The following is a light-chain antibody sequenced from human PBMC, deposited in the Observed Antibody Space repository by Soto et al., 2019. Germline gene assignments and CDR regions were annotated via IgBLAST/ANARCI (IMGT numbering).Light chain of an antibody. Sequence: QSVLTHPPSASGTPGQRVTISCSGSSSNIEANLVHWYQHLPGASPRLLIFNNDQRPSGVPDRFSASKSGTPASLAISGLRSEDEADYYCTATDDRLTGPVFGGGTKSPS. CDR1: SSNIEANL. CDR2: NND. CDR3: TATDDRLTGPV. V-gene: IGLV1-47*02. J-gene: IGLJ2*01.